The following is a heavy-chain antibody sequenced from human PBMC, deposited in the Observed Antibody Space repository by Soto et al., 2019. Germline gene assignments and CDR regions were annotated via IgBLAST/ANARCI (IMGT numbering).Heavy chain of an antibody. CDR3: ARRAPAAIRDYYYYGMDV. J-gene: IGHJ6*02. V-gene: IGHV3-33*01. CDR2: IWYDGSNK. CDR1: GFTFSSYG. Sequence: GGSLRLSCAASGFTFSSYGMHWVRQAPGKGLEWVAVIWYDGSNKYYADSVKGRFTISRDNSKNTLYLQMNSLRAEDTAVYYCARRAPAAIRDYYYYGMDVWGQGTTVTVSS. D-gene: IGHD2-2*01.